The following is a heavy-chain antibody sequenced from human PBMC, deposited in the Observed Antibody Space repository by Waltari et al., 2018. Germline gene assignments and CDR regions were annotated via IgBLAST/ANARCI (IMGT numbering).Heavy chain of an antibody. Sequence: QVQLQESGPGLVKPSETLSLTCTVSGGSISSYYWSWIRQPPGKGLEWIGYIYYSGSTNYNPSLKSRVTISVDTSKNQFSLKLSSVTAADTAVYYCARCWGLVVPAAVACWYFDLWGRGTLVTVSS. J-gene: IGHJ2*01. CDR1: GGSISSYY. CDR2: IYYSGST. V-gene: IGHV4-59*08. D-gene: IGHD2-2*01. CDR3: ARCWGLVVPAAVACWYFDL.